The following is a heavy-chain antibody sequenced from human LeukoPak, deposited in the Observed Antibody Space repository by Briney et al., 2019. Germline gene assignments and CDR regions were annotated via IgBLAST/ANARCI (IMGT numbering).Heavy chain of an antibody. D-gene: IGHD5-18*01. Sequence: QPGRSLRPSCAASGFTFDDYAMHWVRQAPGKGLEWVSGISWNSGSIGYADSVKGRFTISRDNAKNSLYLQMNSLRAEDMALYYCAKDRGYSYGYDAFDIWGQGTMVTVSS. CDR1: GFTFDDYA. V-gene: IGHV3-9*03. CDR2: ISWNSGSI. CDR3: AKDRGYSYGYDAFDI. J-gene: IGHJ3*02.